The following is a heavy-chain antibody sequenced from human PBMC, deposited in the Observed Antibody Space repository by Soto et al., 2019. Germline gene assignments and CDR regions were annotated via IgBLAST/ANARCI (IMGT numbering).Heavy chain of an antibody. V-gene: IGHV1-69*04. CDR2: IIPIVGLA. Sequence: QVQLVHSGAEMKKPGSSVKVSCKASGGTFSTYTISWVRQAPGQGLEWMGRIIPIVGLANYAQKFQGRVTITAEKSTSAAYMELSRLRSGDTAVNYCARDYHESGGSTHTGDYYHFRAVWGKGTTVTVSS. CDR3: ARDYHESGGSTHTGDYYHFRAV. J-gene: IGHJ6*03. CDR1: GGTFSTYT. D-gene: IGHD3-10*01.